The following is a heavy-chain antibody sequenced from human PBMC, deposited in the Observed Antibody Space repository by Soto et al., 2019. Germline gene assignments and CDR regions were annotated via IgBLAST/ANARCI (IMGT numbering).Heavy chain of an antibody. CDR1: GFTFDDYA. CDR3: AKDSVATMEQFDY. J-gene: IGHJ4*02. CDR2: ISWNSGSI. Sequence: RRLSCAASGFTFDDYAMHWVRQAPGKGLEWVSGISWNSGSIGYADSVKGRFTISRDNAKNSLYLQMNSLRAEDTALYYCAKDSVATMEQFDYWGQGTLVTVSS. D-gene: IGHD5-12*01. V-gene: IGHV3-9*01.